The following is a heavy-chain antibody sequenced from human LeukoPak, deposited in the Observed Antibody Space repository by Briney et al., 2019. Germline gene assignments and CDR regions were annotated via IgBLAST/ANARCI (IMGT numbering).Heavy chain of an antibody. CDR2: IKQDGSEK. CDR3: AGGAGWLVDY. V-gene: IGHV3-7*03. D-gene: IGHD6-19*01. CDR1: GTTFSRYW. J-gene: IGHJ4*02. Sequence: GGSLRLSCEAAGTTFSRYWMNWVRQAPGKGREWVANIKQDGSEKYYVDSVKGRFTISRDNAKNSLYLQMNSLRAEDTAVYYCAGGAGWLVDYWGQGTLVTVSS.